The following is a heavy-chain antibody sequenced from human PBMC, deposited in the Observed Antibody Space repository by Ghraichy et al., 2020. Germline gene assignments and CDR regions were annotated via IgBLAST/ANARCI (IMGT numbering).Heavy chain of an antibody. CDR3: ARQTYYDFWSGYSGVYYFDY. Sequence: SETLSLTCTVSGGSISSGGYYWSWIRQHPGKGLEWIGYIYYSGSTYYNPSLKSRVTISVDTSKNQFSLKLSSVTAADTAVYYCARQTYYDFWSGYSGVYYFDYWGQGTLVTVSS. CDR1: GGSISSGGYY. D-gene: IGHD3-3*01. V-gene: IGHV4-31*03. J-gene: IGHJ4*02. CDR2: IYYSGST.